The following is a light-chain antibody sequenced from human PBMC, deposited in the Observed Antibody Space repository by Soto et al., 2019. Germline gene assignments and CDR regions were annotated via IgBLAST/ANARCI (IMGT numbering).Light chain of an antibody. Sequence: DIVLTQSPGTLSLSSGERATLSCRASQSVGSSYLAWYQQKPGQAPRLLIYGSSNRATGIPARFSGSGSGTDFTLTISRLESEDFAVYYCQQFGFSPLTFGQGTKVEIK. CDR3: QQFGFSPLT. CDR2: GSS. CDR1: QSVGSSY. J-gene: IGKJ1*01. V-gene: IGKV3-20*01.